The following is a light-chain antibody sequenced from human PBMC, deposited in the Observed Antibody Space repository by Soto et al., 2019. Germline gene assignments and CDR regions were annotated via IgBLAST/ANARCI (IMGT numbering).Light chain of an antibody. J-gene: IGLJ1*01. V-gene: IGLV2-14*03. CDR3: SSYASSSTLL. CDR2: DVT. Sequence: QSVLTQPASVSGSPGQSITISCTGTSSVVGYYNYVSWYQHHPGKAPKLIIYDVTNRPSGVSYRFSGSKSGSTASLTISGLQAEDEADYYCSSYASSSTLLFGTGTKVTVL. CDR1: SSVVGYYNY.